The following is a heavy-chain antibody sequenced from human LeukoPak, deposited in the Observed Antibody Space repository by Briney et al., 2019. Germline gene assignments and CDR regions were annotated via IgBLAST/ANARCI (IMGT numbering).Heavy chain of an antibody. J-gene: IGHJ4*02. D-gene: IGHD6-13*01. V-gene: IGHV3-30*03. Sequence: PGGSLRLSCAASGFTFSSYGMHWVRQAPGKGLEWVAIISYDGSNKYYADSVKGRITISRDNSKNTLYLQMNSLRAEDTAVYYCATAISSYWGQGTLVTVSS. CDR3: ATAISSY. CDR1: GFTFSSYG. CDR2: ISYDGSNK.